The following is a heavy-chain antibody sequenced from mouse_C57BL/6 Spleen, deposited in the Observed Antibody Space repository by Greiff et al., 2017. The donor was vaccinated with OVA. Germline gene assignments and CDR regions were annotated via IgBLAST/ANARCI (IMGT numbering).Heavy chain of an antibody. Sequence: QVHVKQPGTELVQPGASVKLSCKASGYTFTSYRMHWVKQRPGQGLEWIGNIYPRTGGTNYNEKFKSKATLTVDKSSSTAYMQLSSLTSEDSAVYYSARSYAPSYWGQGTLVTVSA. J-gene: IGHJ3*01. CDR3: ARSYAPSY. CDR1: GYTFTSYR. D-gene: IGHD2-14*01. CDR2: IYPRTGGT. V-gene: IGHV1-53*01.